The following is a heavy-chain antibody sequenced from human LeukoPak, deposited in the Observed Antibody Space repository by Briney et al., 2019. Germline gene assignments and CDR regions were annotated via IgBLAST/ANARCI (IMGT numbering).Heavy chain of an antibody. V-gene: IGHV3-23*01. CDR1: GITLNNYG. CDR2: ISDSGGRT. CDR3: AKRGVVIRVILVGFHKEAYYFDS. D-gene: IGHD3-22*01. J-gene: IGHJ4*02. Sequence: GGSLRLSCAVSGITLNNYGMSWVRQAPGKGLEWVAGISDSGGRTNYADSVKGRFTISRDNPKNTRYLQMNSLRAEDTAVYFCAKRGVVIRVILVGFHKEAYYFDSWGQGALVTVSS.